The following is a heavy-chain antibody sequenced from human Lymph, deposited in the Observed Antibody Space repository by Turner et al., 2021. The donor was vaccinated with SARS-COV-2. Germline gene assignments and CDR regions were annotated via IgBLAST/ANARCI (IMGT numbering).Heavy chain of an antibody. Sequence: QVQLGESGGCVFQPGLSLRPSCSASVFIFSSYGIHWVRQAPGKGLEWVAVIWYDGSNKFYADSVKGRFTISRDNSKNTLYLQMNSMRAEDTAVYYCARALAAAGTDGVDVWGQGTTVTVSS. CDR3: ARALAAAGTDGVDV. CDR2: IWYDGSNK. CDR1: VFIFSSYG. D-gene: IGHD6-13*01. J-gene: IGHJ6*02. V-gene: IGHV3-33*01.